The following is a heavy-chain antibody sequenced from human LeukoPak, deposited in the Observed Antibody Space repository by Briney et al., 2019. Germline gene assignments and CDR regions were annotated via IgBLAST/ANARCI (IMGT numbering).Heavy chain of an antibody. CDR2: ISGSGGST. Sequence: PPGGSLRLSCAASGFTFSSYAMSWVRQAPGKGLEWVSAISGSGGSTYYADSVKGRFTISRDNSKNTLYLQMNSLRAEDTAVYYCAKDLSQQLVFHYWGQGTLVTVSS. D-gene: IGHD6-13*01. CDR1: GFTFSSYA. CDR3: AKDLSQQLVFHY. J-gene: IGHJ4*02. V-gene: IGHV3-23*01.